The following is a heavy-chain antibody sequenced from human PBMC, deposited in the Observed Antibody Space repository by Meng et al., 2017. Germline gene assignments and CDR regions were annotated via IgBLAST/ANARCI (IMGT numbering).Heavy chain of an antibody. CDR2: IIPIFGTA. J-gene: IGHJ4*02. CDR3: ARDDYSNYLPFDY. V-gene: IGHV1-69*01. CDR1: GGTFNNYA. Sequence: QVQLPQSGAGVRQPGSSVKVSCQTSGGTFNNYAVSWVRQSPGQGLEWMGGIIPIFGTANYAQKFQGRVTITADESTSTAYMELSSLRSEDTAVYYCARDDYSNYLPFDYWGQGTLVTVSS. D-gene: IGHD4-11*01.